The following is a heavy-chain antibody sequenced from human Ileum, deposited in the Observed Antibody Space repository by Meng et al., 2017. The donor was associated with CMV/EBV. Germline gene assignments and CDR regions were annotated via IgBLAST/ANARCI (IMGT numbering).Heavy chain of an antibody. CDR3: ARALRGYSSGYYYFRY. J-gene: IGHJ4*02. CDR1: GFTFSSYE. D-gene: IGHD3-22*01. Sequence: SCAASGFTFSSYEMNWVRQAPGKGLEWVSYISSSGSTIYYADSVKGRFTISRDNAKNSLYLQMNSLRAEDTAVYYCARALRGYSSGYYYFRYWGQGTLVTVSS. CDR2: ISSSGSTI. V-gene: IGHV3-48*03.